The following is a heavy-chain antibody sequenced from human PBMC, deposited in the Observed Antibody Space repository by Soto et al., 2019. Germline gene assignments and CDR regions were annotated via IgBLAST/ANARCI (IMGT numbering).Heavy chain of an antibody. D-gene: IGHD3-10*01. V-gene: IGHV4-34*01. J-gene: IGHJ6*02. CDR3: ARGSITMVRGVIAVGYYYYGMDV. Sequence: QVQLQQWGAGLLKPSETLSLTCAVYGGSFSGYYWSWIRQPPGKGLEWIGEINHSGSTNYHPSLKSRVTISVDTSKNQFSLKLSSVTAADTAVYYCARGSITMVRGVIAVGYYYYGMDVWGQGTTVTVSS. CDR2: INHSGST. CDR1: GGSFSGYY.